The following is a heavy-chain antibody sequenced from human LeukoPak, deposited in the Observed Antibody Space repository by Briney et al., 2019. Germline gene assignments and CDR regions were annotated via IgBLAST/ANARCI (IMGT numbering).Heavy chain of an antibody. CDR1: GYSISSGYY. CDR3: ARTTHDYGDSRFDY. CDR2: IYHSGST. V-gene: IGHV4-38-2*01. J-gene: IGHJ4*02. Sequence: SETLSLTCAVSGYSISSGYYWGWIRQPPGKGLEWIGSIYHSGSTYYNPSLKSRVTISVDTSKNQFSLKLSSVTAADTAVYYSARTTHDYGDSRFDYWGQGILVTVSS. D-gene: IGHD4-17*01.